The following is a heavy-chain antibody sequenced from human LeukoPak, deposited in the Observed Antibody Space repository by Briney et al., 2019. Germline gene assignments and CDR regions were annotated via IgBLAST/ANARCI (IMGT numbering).Heavy chain of an antibody. CDR1: GYSISSGYY. CDR3: ARDSDDYYDSSGYYRLNDAFDI. J-gene: IGHJ3*02. Sequence: SETLSLTCTVSGYSISSGYYWGWIRQPPGKGPEWIGSIYHSGSTYYNPSLKSRVTISVDTSKNQFSLKLSSVTAADTAVYYCARDSDDYYDSSGYYRLNDAFDIWGQGTMVTVSS. D-gene: IGHD3-22*01. V-gene: IGHV4-38-2*02. CDR2: IYHSGST.